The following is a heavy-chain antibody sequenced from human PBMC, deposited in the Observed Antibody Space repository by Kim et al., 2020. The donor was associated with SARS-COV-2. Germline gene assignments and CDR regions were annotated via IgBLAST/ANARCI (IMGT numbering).Heavy chain of an antibody. CDR2: INAANGDT. J-gene: IGHJ1*01. D-gene: IGHD3-22*01. Sequence: ASVKVSCKASGYRFTTNAMHWVRQAPGQRLEWMGWINAANGDTRYSEKFQGRVTLTRDTSASTAYMELTSLTSADTAVYYCAREAESYYDSTGYLTSEYFYHWGHGTLVTVAS. V-gene: IGHV1-3*01. CDR3: AREAESYYDSTGYLTSEYFYH. CDR1: GYRFTTNA.